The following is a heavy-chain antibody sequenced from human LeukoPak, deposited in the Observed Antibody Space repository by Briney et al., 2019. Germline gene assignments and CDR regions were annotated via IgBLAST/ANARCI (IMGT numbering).Heavy chain of an antibody. D-gene: IGHD6-13*01. CDR1: GFTFSDYY. Sequence: GSLRLSCAASGFTFSDYYMSWIRQAPGKGLEWVSYISSSGSTIYYADSVKGRFTIARDNAKNSLYLQMKSLRAEDTAVYFCARERGEYSSSWYGIGWGQGTLVTVS. V-gene: IGHV3-11*01. CDR2: ISSSGSTI. J-gene: IGHJ4*02. CDR3: ARERGEYSSSWYGIG.